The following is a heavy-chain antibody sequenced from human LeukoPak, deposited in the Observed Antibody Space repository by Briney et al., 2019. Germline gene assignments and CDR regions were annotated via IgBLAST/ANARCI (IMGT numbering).Heavy chain of an antibody. Sequence: SETLSLTCTVSGGSISSYYWSWIRQPAGKGLEWIGRIYTSGSTNYNPSLKSRVTISVDTSKNQFSLKLSSVTAADTAVYYCARDVGRGDIVVVPAAMDYYYYGMDVWGQGTTVTVSS. CDR2: IYTSGST. V-gene: IGHV4-4*07. CDR1: GGSISSYY. CDR3: ARDVGRGDIVVVPAAMDYYYYGMDV. J-gene: IGHJ6*02. D-gene: IGHD2-2*01.